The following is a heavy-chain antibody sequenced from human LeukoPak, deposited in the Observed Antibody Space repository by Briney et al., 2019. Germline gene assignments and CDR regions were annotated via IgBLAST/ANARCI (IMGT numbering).Heavy chain of an antibody. CDR1: GGSFSGYY. D-gene: IGHD3-3*01. Sequence: PSETLSLTCAVYGGSFSGYYWSWIRQPPGKGLEWIGEINHSGSTNYNPSLKSRVTISVDTSKNQFSLKLSSVTAADTAVYYCARVVIMPYYYYGMDVWGQGTTVTVSS. CDR3: ARVVIMPYYYYGMDV. J-gene: IGHJ6*02. CDR2: INHSGST. V-gene: IGHV4-34*01.